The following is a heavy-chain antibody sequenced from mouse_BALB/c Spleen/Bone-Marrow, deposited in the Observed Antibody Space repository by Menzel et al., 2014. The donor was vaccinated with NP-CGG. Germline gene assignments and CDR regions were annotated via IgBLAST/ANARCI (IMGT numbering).Heavy chain of an antibody. J-gene: IGHJ2*01. V-gene: IGHV5-9*02. CDR2: ISSGGSYT. D-gene: IGHD2-14*01. CDR1: GFAFSSYD. Sequence: EVKLVESGGGLVKPGGSLKLSCAASGFAFSSYDMSWVRQTPEKRLEWVATISSGGSYTYYPDSVKGRFTISRDNARNTLYLQMSSLRSEDTALYYCARHMRYERAFDYWGQGTTLTVSS. CDR3: ARHMRYERAFDY.